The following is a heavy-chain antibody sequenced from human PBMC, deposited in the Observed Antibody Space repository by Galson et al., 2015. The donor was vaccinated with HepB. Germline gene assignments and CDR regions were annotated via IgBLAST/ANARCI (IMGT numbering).Heavy chain of an antibody. V-gene: IGHV1-45*02. Sequence: SVKVSCKASGYTFTYRYLHWVRQAPGQALEWMGWITPFNGNTNYAQKFQDRVTITRDRSMSTAYMELSSLRSEDTAMYYCARSSHGAATHWFDPWGQGTLVTVSS. J-gene: IGHJ5*02. D-gene: IGHD2-15*01. CDR3: ARSSHGAATHWFDP. CDR1: GYTFTYRY. CDR2: ITPFNGNT.